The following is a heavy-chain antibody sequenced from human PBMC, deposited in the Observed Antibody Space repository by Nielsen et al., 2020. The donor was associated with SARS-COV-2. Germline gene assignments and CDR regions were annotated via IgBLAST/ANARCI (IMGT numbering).Heavy chain of an antibody. CDR1: GFTFSSYW. V-gene: IGHV3-7*03. D-gene: IGHD3-10*01. J-gene: IGHJ6*02. CDR3: ARAITMVRGWGYYYYGMDV. CDR2: IKQDGSEK. Sequence: GGSLRLSCAASGFTFSSYWMSWVRQAPGKGLEWVANIKQDGSEKYYVDSVKGRFTISRDNAKNSLYLQMNSLRAEDTAVYYCARAITMVRGWGYYYYGMDVWGQGTTVTVSS.